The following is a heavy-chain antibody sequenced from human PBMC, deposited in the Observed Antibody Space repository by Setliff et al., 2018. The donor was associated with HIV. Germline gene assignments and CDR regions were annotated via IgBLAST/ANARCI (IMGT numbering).Heavy chain of an antibody. J-gene: IGHJ4*01. Sequence: SETLSLTCAVYGGSFSGYYWSWIRQPPGKGLEWIGEINHSGSTNYNPSLKSRVTISVDTARTHFSLKLTSVTAADTALYYCARHEGGAVAGTWYYFDYWGHGTLVTVSS. CDR1: GGSFSGYY. D-gene: IGHD6-19*01. CDR2: INHSGST. V-gene: IGHV4-34*01. CDR3: ARHEGGAVAGTWYYFDY.